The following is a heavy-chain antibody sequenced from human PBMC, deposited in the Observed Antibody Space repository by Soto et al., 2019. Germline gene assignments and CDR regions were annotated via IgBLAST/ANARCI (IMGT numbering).Heavy chain of an antibody. CDR3: ARDLPRYCSSTSCYAPDY. V-gene: IGHV3-23*01. D-gene: IGHD2-2*01. CDR2: ISGSGGST. Sequence: GSLRLSCAASGFTFSSYAMSWVRQAPGKGLEWVSAISGSGGSTYYADSVKGRFTISRDNSKNTLYLQMNSLRAEDTAVYYCARDLPRYCSSTSCYAPDYWGQGTLVTVS. J-gene: IGHJ4*02. CDR1: GFTFSSYA.